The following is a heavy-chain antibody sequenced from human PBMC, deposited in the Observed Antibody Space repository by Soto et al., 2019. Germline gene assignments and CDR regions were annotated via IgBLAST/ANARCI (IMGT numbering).Heavy chain of an antibody. Sequence: QEELVESGGGVVQPGKSLRLSCTESAFNFNRYGMHWVRQVPGKGLEWVAVIFYDGSNKYYADSVKGRFTISRDNSKNTLYLEMNSLSVDDTDVYYCARYWAVFLKYVRGHYGLVVLGQGTTVTVSS. D-gene: IGHD3-10*02. J-gene: IGHJ6*02. V-gene: IGHV3-33*01. CDR1: AFNFNRYG. CDR3: ARYWAVFLKYVRGHYGLVV. CDR2: IFYDGSNK.